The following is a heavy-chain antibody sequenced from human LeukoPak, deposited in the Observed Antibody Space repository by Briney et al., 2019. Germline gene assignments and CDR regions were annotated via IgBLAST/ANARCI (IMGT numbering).Heavy chain of an antibody. CDR2: ISYDGSNK. CDR1: GFTFSSYA. V-gene: IGHV3-30-3*01. D-gene: IGHD1-20*01. Sequence: GGSLRLSCAASGFTFSSYAMSWVRQAPGKGLEWVAVISYDGSNKYYADSVKGRFTISRDNSKNTLYLQMNSLRAEDTAVYYCARDLWITGIPPESDYWGQGTLVTVSS. J-gene: IGHJ4*02. CDR3: ARDLWITGIPPESDY.